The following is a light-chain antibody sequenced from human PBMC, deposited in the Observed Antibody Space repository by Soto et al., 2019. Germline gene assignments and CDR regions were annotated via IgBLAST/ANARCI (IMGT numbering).Light chain of an antibody. J-gene: IGLJ1*01. Sequence: VLTQPASVSGSPGQSITISCTGTSSDVGGYNYVSWYQQHPGKAPKLMIYDVSNRPSGVSNRFSGSKSGNTASLTISGLQADDEADYYCSSYTSSSTLFGTGTKVTV. V-gene: IGLV2-14*01. CDR2: DVS. CDR3: SSYTSSSTL. CDR1: SSDVGGYNY.